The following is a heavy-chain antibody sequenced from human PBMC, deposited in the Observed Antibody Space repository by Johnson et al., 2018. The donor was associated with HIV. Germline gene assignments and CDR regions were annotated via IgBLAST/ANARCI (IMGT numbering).Heavy chain of an antibody. V-gene: IGHV3-66*02. J-gene: IGHJ3*02. CDR1: GFTVSSNY. CDR3: ASPGTVVTGLAFDI. Sequence: VLLVESGGGVVQPGGSLRLSCAASGFTVSSNYMSWVRQAPGKGLEWVSLIYSGGRTYYADSVKGRFTISRDNSKNTLYLQMNSLRAEDTAVYYCASPGTVVTGLAFDIWGQGTMVTVS. D-gene: IGHD4-23*01. CDR2: IYSGGRT.